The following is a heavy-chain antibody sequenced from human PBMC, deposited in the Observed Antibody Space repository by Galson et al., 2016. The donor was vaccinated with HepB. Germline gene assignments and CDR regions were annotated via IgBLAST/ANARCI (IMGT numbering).Heavy chain of an antibody. Sequence: SLRLSCAASGFTISSRWMTWVRQAPGKGLEWVAYIKDDGSQKYYVDSVKGRFTISRDNAKNSLYLQMNTLRAEDTALYYCARDSGRREDVWGQGTTVTVSS. J-gene: IGHJ6*02. CDR3: ARDSGRREDV. CDR1: GFTISSRW. V-gene: IGHV3-7*04. CDR2: IKDDGSQK.